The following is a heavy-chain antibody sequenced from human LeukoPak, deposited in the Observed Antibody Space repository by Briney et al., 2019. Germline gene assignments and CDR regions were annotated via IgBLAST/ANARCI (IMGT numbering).Heavy chain of an antibody. V-gene: IGHV3-11*04. CDR2: ISSSGNTL. J-gene: IGHJ4*02. Sequence: GGSLRLSCAASGFTFSDYYMSWIRQAPGKGLGWVSYISSSGNTLYYADSVKGRFTISRDNAKNLLYLQMNSLRAEDTAVYYCARRAARSPYFDYWGQGTLVTVSS. D-gene: IGHD6-6*01. CDR3: ARRAARSPYFDY. CDR1: GFTFSDYY.